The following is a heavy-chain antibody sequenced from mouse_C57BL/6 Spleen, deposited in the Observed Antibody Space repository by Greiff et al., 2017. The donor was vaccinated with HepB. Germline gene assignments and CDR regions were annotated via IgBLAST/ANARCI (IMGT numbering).Heavy chain of an antibody. CDR1: GYTFTSYW. J-gene: IGHJ3*01. CDR3: ARSRYYGSSPWFAY. Sequence: VQLQQPGAELVKPGASVKLSCKASGYTFTSYWMQWVKQRPGQGLEWIGEIDPSDSYTNYNQKFKGKATLTVDTSSSTAYMQLSSLTSEDSAVYYCARSRYYGSSPWFAYWGQGTLVTVSA. CDR2: IDPSDSYT. D-gene: IGHD1-1*01. V-gene: IGHV1-50*01.